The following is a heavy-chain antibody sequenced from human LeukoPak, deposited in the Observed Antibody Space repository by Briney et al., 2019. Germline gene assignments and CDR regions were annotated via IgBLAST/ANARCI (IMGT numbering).Heavy chain of an antibody. CDR1: GFTFNTYA. CDR3: ARDPRGYCSGGSCYSGGENDY. D-gene: IGHD2-15*01. CDR2: ISGSGGYT. J-gene: IGHJ4*02. V-gene: IGHV3-23*01. Sequence: GGSLRLSCAASGFTFNTYAMTWVRQTPGKGLEWVSGISGSGGYTQYADSVKGRFTISRDNAKNSLYLQMNSLRAEDTAVYYCARDPRGYCSGGSCYSGGENDYWGQGTLVTVSS.